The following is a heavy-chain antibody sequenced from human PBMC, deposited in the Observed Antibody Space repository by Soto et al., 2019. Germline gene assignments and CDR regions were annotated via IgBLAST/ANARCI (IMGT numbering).Heavy chain of an antibody. Sequence: EVQLVESGGGLVKPGGSLRLSCAASGFTFSRHWIHWVRQAPGQGLVWVSRTKTDGTTSFADSVRGRFTISRDNAENTLYLQMNSLRAEDTAVYYCVRDMRPVPWYGGISSAFDMWGQGTMVTVSS. CDR2: TKTDGTT. D-gene: IGHD3-10*01. CDR1: GFTFSRHW. V-gene: IGHV3-74*01. CDR3: VRDMRPVPWYGGISSAFDM. J-gene: IGHJ3*02.